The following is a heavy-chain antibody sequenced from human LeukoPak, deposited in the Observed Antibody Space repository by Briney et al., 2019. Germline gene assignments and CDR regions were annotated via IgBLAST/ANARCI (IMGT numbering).Heavy chain of an antibody. D-gene: IGHD2-15*01. CDR2: INHSGST. J-gene: IGHJ5*02. CDR1: GGSFSGYY. Sequence: SETLSLTCAVYGGSFSGYYWSWIRQPPGKGLEWIGEINHSGSTNYNPSLKSRVTISVDTSKNQFSLKLSSVTAADTAVYYCARALRGCNGGSCRKNWFDPWGQGTLVTVSS. V-gene: IGHV4-34*01. CDR3: ARALRGCNGGSCRKNWFDP.